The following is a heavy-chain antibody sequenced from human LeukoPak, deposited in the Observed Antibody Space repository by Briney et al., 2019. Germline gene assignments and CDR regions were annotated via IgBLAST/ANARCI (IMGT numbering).Heavy chain of an antibody. CDR3: ARSDTHHIHSSSWYFDY. Sequence: SETLSLTCSVSGGSIGANYWSWIRQVPGKGLERIGYSSYSGSSNYNPSLKSRVTISVDTSKTQFSLYLNSVTAADTAVYYCARSDTHHIHSSSWYFDYWGQGTLVTVSS. V-gene: IGHV4-59*01. CDR2: SSYSGSS. D-gene: IGHD6-13*01. CDR1: GGSIGANY. J-gene: IGHJ4*02.